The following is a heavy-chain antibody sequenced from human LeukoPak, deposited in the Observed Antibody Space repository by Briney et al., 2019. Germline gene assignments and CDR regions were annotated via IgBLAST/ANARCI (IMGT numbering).Heavy chain of an antibody. Sequence: PSETLSLTCTVSGGSISSYYWSRIRQPPGKGLEWIGYIYYSGSTNYNPSLKSRVTISVDTSKNQFSLKLSSVTAADTAVYYCARDRRAYGSGSYGMDVWGQGTTVTVSS. CDR3: ARDRRAYGSGSYGMDV. J-gene: IGHJ6*02. V-gene: IGHV4-59*01. D-gene: IGHD3-10*01. CDR1: GGSISSYY. CDR2: IYYSGST.